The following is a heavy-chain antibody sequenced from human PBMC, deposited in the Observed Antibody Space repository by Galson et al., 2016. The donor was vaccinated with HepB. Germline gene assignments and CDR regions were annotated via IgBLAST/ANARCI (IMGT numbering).Heavy chain of an antibody. CDR2: ISGSGGII. Sequence: SLRLSCAVSGFTFSSQSMNWVRQAPGKGLEWVSYISGSGGIIFYADSVKCRFTISRDNAKDSVYLEMNSLRAEETAVYYCARLHFDTFPIPGYWGQGTLVTV. CDR3: ARLHFDTFPIPGY. V-gene: IGHV3-48*04. J-gene: IGHJ4*02. D-gene: IGHD3-9*01. CDR1: GFTFSSQS.